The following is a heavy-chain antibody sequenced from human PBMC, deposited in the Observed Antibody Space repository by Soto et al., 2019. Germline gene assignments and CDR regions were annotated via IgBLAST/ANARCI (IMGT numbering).Heavy chain of an antibody. CDR1: GYTFTSHG. J-gene: IGHJ4*02. Sequence: QVQLVQSGGEVRMPGASVKVSCKASGYTFTSHGFTWVRQAPGQGLEWMGWISIYNGNTHYAQKFQGRLTLTTDTSTSTAYMELRSLTSGDTAVYFCARSPMAPAPVDFWGPGTLVTVSS. D-gene: IGHD6-13*01. V-gene: IGHV1-18*04. CDR3: ARSPMAPAPVDF. CDR2: ISIYNGNT.